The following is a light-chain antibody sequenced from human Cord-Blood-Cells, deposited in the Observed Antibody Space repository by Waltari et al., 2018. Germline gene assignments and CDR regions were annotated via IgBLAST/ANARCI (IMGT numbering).Light chain of an antibody. J-gene: IGLJ2*01. CDR1: SSDVGGYNY. Sequence: QSALTQPASVSGSPGQSITISCTGTSSDVGGYNYVSWYQPHPGQAPKLMIYDVSKRPSGVSTRLSCSKSGNPASLTISGLQAEEEADYYCSSYTRSRTGVGGGTKLTVL. CDR2: DVS. V-gene: IGLV2-14*01. CDR3: SSYTRSRTG.